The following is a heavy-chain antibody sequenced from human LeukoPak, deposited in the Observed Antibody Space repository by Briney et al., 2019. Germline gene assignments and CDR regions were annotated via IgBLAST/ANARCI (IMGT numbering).Heavy chain of an antibody. CDR2: IYSSGST. V-gene: IGHV4-61*01. D-gene: IGHD1-26*01. J-gene: IGHJ4*02. Sequence: ASETLSLTCTVSGDSFSSVTDYWAWIRQPPGKGLEWIGYIYSSGSTNYNPSLKSRVTISVDTSKNQFSLKLTSVTAAETAVYYCATDGRWEFPAWGQGTLVTVSS. CDR3: ATDGRWEFPA. CDR1: GDSFSSVTDY.